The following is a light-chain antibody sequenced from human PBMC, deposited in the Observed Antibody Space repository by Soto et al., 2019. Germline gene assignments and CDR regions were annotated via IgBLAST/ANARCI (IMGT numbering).Light chain of an antibody. V-gene: IGKV3-20*01. CDR1: QGVRSN. CDR3: QQYGNSPLT. CDR2: GAS. J-gene: IGKJ4*01. Sequence: EIVMTQSPATLSVSPGERATLSCRASQGVRSNLAWYQQKPGQAPRLLIYGASSRATGIPDRFSGSGSGTDFTLTISRLETEDFAVYFCQQYGNSPLTFGGGTKVDI.